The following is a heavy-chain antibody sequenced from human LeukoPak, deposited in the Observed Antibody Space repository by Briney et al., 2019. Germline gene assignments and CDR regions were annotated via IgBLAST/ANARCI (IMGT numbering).Heavy chain of an antibody. CDR1: GGSISSYY. CDR3: ARLPNEAMVVTTPDYYYYMDV. CDR2: IYYSGST. Sequence: PSETLSLTCTVSGGSISSYYWSWIRQPPGKGLEWIGYIYYSGSTNYNPSLKSRVTISVDTSKNQFSLKLSSVTAADTAVYYCARLPNEAMVVTTPDYYYYMDVWGKGTTVTVSS. D-gene: IGHD4/OR15-4a*01. J-gene: IGHJ6*03. V-gene: IGHV4-59*01.